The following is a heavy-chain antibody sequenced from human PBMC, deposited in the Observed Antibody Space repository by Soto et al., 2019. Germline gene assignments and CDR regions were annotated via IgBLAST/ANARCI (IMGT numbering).Heavy chain of an antibody. Sequence: EVQLLESGGGLVQPGGSLRLSCAASGFTFSSYAMSWVRQAPGKGLEWVSAISGSGGSTYYADSVKGRFTISRDNSKNTLYLQMTSLRAEDTAVYYCAKFGRYFDWLLYPGYFQHWGQGTLVTVSS. D-gene: IGHD3-9*01. V-gene: IGHV3-23*01. J-gene: IGHJ1*01. CDR1: GFTFSSYA. CDR3: AKFGRYFDWLLYPGYFQH. CDR2: ISGSGGST.